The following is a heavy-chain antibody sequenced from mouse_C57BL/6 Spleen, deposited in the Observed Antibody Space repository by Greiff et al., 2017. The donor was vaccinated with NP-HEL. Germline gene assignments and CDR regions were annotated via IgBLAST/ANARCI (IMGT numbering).Heavy chain of an antibody. Sequence: VQLKESGGGLVKPGGSLKLSCAASGFTFSDYGMHWVRQAPEKGLEWVAYISSGSSTIYYADTVKGRFTISRDNAKNTLFLQMTSLRSEDTAMYYCARPTTVVATPFAYWGQGTLVTVSA. CDR3: ARPTTVVATPFAY. D-gene: IGHD1-1*01. J-gene: IGHJ3*01. CDR1: GFTFSDYG. V-gene: IGHV5-17*01. CDR2: ISSGSSTI.